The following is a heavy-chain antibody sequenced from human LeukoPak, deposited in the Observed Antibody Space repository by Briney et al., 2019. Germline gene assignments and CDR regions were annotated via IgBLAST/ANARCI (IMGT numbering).Heavy chain of an antibody. Sequence: SVKVSCKASGGTFSSYAISWVRQAPGQGLEWMGGIIPIFGTANYAQKFQGRVTITADKSTSTAYMELSSLRSEDTAVYYCARAYDYGDYVGYYFDYWGQGALVTVSS. D-gene: IGHD4-17*01. J-gene: IGHJ4*02. CDR2: IIPIFGTA. V-gene: IGHV1-69*06. CDR1: GGTFSSYA. CDR3: ARAYDYGDYVGYYFDY.